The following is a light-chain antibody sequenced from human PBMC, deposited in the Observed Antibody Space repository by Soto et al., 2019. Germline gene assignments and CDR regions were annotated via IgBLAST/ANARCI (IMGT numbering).Light chain of an antibody. CDR3: CSYAGSYTVV. J-gene: IGLJ2*01. CDR2: DVR. Sequence: QSVLTQPRSVSGSPGQSVTISCTGTSSDVGGYNYVSWYQQHPGKAPKLMIYDVRKRPSGVPDRFSGSKSGNPASLTISGLQAEDEADYYCCSYAGSYTVVFGGGTTVTVL. V-gene: IGLV2-11*01. CDR1: SSDVGGYNY.